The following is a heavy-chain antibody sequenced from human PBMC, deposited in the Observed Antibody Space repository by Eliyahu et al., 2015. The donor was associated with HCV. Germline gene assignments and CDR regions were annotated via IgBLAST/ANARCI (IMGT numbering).Heavy chain of an antibody. CDR2: INPNSDGT. Sequence: QVQLVQSGAEVKTPGASVKXSCKAXGYTSTGYYMHWVRQAPGQGLEWMGRINPNSDGTNXAQNFQGRVTMTSDTSISXAYMELNRLRSDDTATYYCARGGSGWSNWFDPWGQGTLVTVSS. V-gene: IGHV1-2*06. CDR1: GYTSTGYY. J-gene: IGHJ5*02. CDR3: ARGGSGWSNWFDP. D-gene: IGHD6-19*01.